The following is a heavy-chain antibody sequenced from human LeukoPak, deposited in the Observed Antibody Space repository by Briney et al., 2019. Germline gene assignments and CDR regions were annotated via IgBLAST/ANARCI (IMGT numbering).Heavy chain of an antibody. Sequence: SVKVSCKASGGTFISYAISWVRQAPGQGPEWMGRIIPIFGTANYAQKFQGRVTITTDESTSTAYMELSSLRSEDTAVYYCASSASVIAARSMYYWGQGTLVTVSS. V-gene: IGHV1-69*05. J-gene: IGHJ4*02. CDR1: GGTFISYA. D-gene: IGHD6-6*01. CDR3: ASSASVIAARSMYY. CDR2: IIPIFGTA.